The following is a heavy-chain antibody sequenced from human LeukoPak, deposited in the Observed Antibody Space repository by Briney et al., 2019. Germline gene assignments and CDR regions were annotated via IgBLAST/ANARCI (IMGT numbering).Heavy chain of an antibody. CDR3: ARGPHTSGWPQQYY. D-gene: IGHD6-19*01. J-gene: IGHJ4*02. CDR1: GYTFTSYD. Sequence: ASVKVSCKASGYTFTSYDINWVRQATGQGLEWMGWMNPNSGNTGYAQKFQGRVTMTRNTSITTAYMELSSLTSEDTAVYYCARGPHTSGWPQQYYWGQGTLVTVSS. V-gene: IGHV1-8*01. CDR2: MNPNSGNT.